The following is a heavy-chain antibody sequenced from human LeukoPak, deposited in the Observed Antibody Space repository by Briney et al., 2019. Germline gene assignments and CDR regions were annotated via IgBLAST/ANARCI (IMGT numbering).Heavy chain of an antibody. J-gene: IGHJ6*03. CDR2: IIPIFGTA. Sequence: SVKASCKASGGTFSSYAISWVRQAPGQGLEWMGGIIPIFGTANYAQKFQGRVTITADESTSTAYMELSSLRSEDTAVYYCARTPYNNYYYYMDVWGKGTTVTVSS. CDR3: ARTPYNNYYYYMDV. D-gene: IGHD3-10*01. V-gene: IGHV1-69*01. CDR1: GGTFSSYA.